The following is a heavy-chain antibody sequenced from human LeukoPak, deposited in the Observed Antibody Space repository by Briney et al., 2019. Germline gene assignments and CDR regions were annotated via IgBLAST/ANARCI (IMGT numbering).Heavy chain of an antibody. CDR3: ARLIRSSNAFDI. Sequence: GGSLRLSCAASGFTFSSYSMNWVRQAPGKGLEWVSSISSSSSYIYYADSVKGRFTISRDNAKNSLYLQMNSLRAEDTAVYYCARLIRSSNAFDIWGQGTMVTVSS. V-gene: IGHV3-21*01. CDR1: GFTFSSYS. CDR2: ISSSSSYI. D-gene: IGHD2-8*01. J-gene: IGHJ3*02.